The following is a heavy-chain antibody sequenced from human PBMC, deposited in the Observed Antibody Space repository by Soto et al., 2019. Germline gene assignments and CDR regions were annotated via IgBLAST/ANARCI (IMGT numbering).Heavy chain of an antibody. CDR1: GGSLSDYY. V-gene: IGHV4-34*01. D-gene: IGHD4-4*01. CDR3: ARGLDHSKIGY. Sequence: SETLSLTCAVNGGSLSDYYMSWIRQSPGKGLEWIGEISQSEGTNYNPSLKSRVTMSRDLSKNQFSLRLNSVTDADSAVYYCARGLDHSKIGYWGPGALVTVSS. J-gene: IGHJ4*02. CDR2: ISQSEGT.